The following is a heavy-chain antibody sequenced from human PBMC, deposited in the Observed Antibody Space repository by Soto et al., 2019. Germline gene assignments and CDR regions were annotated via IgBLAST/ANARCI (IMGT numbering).Heavy chain of an antibody. D-gene: IGHD3-22*01. J-gene: IGHJ4*02. V-gene: IGHV4-59*01. CDR2: IYYSGST. CDR1: GGSISSYY. CDR3: ARGPYYYDSSGYYLYYFDY. Sequence: SETLSLTCTVSGGSISSYYWSWIRQPPGKGLEWIGYIYYSGSTNYNPSLKSRVTISVDTSKNLFSLKLSSVTAADTAVYYCARGPYYYDSSGYYLYYFDYWGQGTLVTVSS.